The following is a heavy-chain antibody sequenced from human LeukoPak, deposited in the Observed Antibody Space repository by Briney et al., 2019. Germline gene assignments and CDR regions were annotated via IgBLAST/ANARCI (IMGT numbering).Heavy chain of an antibody. CDR2: ISAYNGNT. Sequence: ASVKVSCKASGYTFTSYGISWVRQAPGQGLEWMGWISAYNGNTNYAQKLQGRVTMTTDTSTSTAYMELRSLRSDDTAVYYCARDSPRYYSGGSCYSDYWGQGTLVTVSS. CDR3: ARDSPRYYSGGSCYSDY. V-gene: IGHV1-18*01. J-gene: IGHJ4*02. CDR1: GYTFTSYG. D-gene: IGHD2-15*01.